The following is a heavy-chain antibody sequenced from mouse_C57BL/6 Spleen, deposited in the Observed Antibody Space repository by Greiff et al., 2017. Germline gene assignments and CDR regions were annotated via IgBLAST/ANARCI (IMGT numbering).Heavy chain of an antibody. J-gene: IGHJ4*01. D-gene: IGHD2-2*01. CDR3: ARRRGIYYGYDGAMDY. CDR2: ISSGSSTI. Sequence: EVQRVESGGGLVKPGGSLKLSCAASGFTFSDYGMHWVRQAPEKGLEWVAYISSGSSTIYYADTVKGRFTISRDNAKNTLFLQMTSLRSEDTAMYYCARRRGIYYGYDGAMDYWGQGTSVTVSS. V-gene: IGHV5-17*01. CDR1: GFTFSDYG.